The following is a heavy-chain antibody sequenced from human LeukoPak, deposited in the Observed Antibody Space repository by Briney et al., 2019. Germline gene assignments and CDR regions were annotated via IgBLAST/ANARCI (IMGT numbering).Heavy chain of an antibody. CDR1: GFPFSSYA. V-gene: IGHV3-64D*09. CDR2: ISDSGGST. Sequence: GGSLRLSCSASGFPFSSYAMHWVRQAPGKGLEYVAAISDSGGSTYYADSVKGRFTISRDNSKNTLYLQMSSLRAEDTAVYFCVRGYSFGPYGMGVWGQGTTVTVSS. D-gene: IGHD2-15*01. J-gene: IGHJ6*02. CDR3: VRGYSFGPYGMGV.